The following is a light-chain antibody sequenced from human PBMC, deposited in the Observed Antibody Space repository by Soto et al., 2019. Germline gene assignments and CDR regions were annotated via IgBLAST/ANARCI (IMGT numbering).Light chain of an antibody. V-gene: IGKV3-20*01. J-gene: IGKJ5*01. CDR3: QPYGSSLLT. Sequence: EIVLTQSPGTLSLSPGERATLSCRASQSVSSSYLAWYQQKPGQAPRLLIYGASSRATGIPDRFSGSGSGTDFTLTISRLEPEDFAVYYCQPYGSSLLTFGQGTRLEIK. CDR2: GAS. CDR1: QSVSSSY.